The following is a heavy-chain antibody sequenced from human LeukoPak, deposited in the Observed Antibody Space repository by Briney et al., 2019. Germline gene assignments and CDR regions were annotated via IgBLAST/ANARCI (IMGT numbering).Heavy chain of an antibody. CDR2: ISAYNGNT. J-gene: IGHJ6*02. V-gene: IGHV1-18*01. CDR3: ARDQSRYSSSWFPYYYYGMDV. D-gene: IGHD6-13*01. CDR1: GYTFTSYG. Sequence: ASVKVSCKASGYTFTSYGISWVRQAPGQGLEWMGWISAYNGNTNYAQKLQGRVTMTTDTSTSTAYMELRSLRSDDTAVYYCARDQSRYSSSWFPYYYYGMDVWGQGTTVTVSS.